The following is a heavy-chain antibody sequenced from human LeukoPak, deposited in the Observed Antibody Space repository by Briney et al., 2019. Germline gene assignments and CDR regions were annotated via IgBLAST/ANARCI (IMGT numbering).Heavy chain of an antibody. D-gene: IGHD6-19*01. J-gene: IGHJ6*03. CDR2: ISWDGGST. CDR3: AKSASGWDYYMDV. CDR1: GFTFDDYA. Sequence: GGSLRLSCAASGFTFDDYAMHWVRQAPGKGLEWVSLISWDGGSTYYADSVKGRFTTSRDNSKNSLYLQMNSLRAEDTALYYCAKSASGWDYYMDVWGEGTTVTVSS. V-gene: IGHV3-43D*04.